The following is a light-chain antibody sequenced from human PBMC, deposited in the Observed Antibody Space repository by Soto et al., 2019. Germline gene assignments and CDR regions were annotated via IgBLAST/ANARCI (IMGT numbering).Light chain of an antibody. V-gene: IGKV3D-20*02. CDR1: QSVSSSY. J-gene: IGKJ5*01. CDR2: GAS. Sequence: EIVLTQSPGTLSLSPGERATLSCRASQSVSSSYLAWYQQKPGQAPRLLIYGASTRATGIPARISGSGSGTDFTLTISSLEPEDSAIYYCQQHTNSPLTFGQGTRLENK. CDR3: QQHTNSPLT.